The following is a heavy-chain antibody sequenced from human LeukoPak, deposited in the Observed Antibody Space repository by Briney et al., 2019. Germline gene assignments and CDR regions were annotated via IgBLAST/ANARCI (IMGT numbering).Heavy chain of an antibody. V-gene: IGHV4-31*03. CDR1: GGSISSGGYY. Sequence: SETLSLTCTVSGGSISSGGYYWSWIRQHPGKGLEWIGYIYYSGSTYYNPSLKSRVTISVDTSKNQFSLKLSSVTAADTAVYYCARVPYDFWSGYEYYYYYYGMDVWGQETTVTVSS. D-gene: IGHD3-3*01. CDR3: ARVPYDFWSGYEYYYYYYGMDV. CDR2: IYYSGST. J-gene: IGHJ6*02.